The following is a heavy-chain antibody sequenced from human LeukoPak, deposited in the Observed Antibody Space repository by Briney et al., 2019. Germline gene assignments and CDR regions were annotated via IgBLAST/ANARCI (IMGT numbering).Heavy chain of an antibody. Sequence: GGSLRLSCAASGFTFSSESMNWVRQAPGKGLEWVSSISSSSDYIYYADSVKGRFTISRDNAKNSLSLQMNSLRAGDTAVYYCARAAGYGDYRCFDYWGQGTLVTVSP. V-gene: IGHV3-21*01. CDR2: ISSSSDYI. D-gene: IGHD4-17*01. CDR1: GFTFSSES. CDR3: ARAAGYGDYRCFDY. J-gene: IGHJ4*02.